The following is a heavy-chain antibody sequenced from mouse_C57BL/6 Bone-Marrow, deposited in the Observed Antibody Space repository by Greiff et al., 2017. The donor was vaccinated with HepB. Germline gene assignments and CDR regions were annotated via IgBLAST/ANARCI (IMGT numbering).Heavy chain of an antibody. D-gene: IGHD2-3*01. CDR3: ARSYDGYYYAMDY. CDR1: GYTFTSYW. J-gene: IGHJ4*01. Sequence: QVQLQQPGAELVKPGASVKLSCKASGYTFTSYWMHWVKQRPGQGLEWIGMIHPNSGSTNYNEKFKSKATLTVDKSSSTAYMQLSSLTSEDSAVYYCARSYDGYYYAMDYWGQGTSVTVSS. V-gene: IGHV1-64*01. CDR2: IHPNSGST.